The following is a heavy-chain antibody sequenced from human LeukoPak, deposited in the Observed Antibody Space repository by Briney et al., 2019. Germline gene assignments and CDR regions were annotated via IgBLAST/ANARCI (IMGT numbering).Heavy chain of an antibody. CDR3: ASSRDGYNFLGFDYYYYGMDM. J-gene: IGHJ6*02. Sequence: GGSLRLSCAASGFTLSTYVVNWVRQAPGKGLEWVSAISGSGGNTYYADTVSGRFTISRDNSKNTLYLQMSSLRVEDTAVYYCASSRDGYNFLGFDYYYYGMDMWGQGTTVTVSS. CDR2: ISGSGGNT. V-gene: IGHV3-23*01. D-gene: IGHD5-24*01. CDR1: GFTLSTYV.